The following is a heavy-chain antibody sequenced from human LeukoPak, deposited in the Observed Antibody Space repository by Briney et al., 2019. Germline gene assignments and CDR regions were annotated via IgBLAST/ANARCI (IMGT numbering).Heavy chain of an antibody. D-gene: IGHD4-23*01. CDR1: GFTFSSYS. Sequence: GGSLRLSCAASGFTFSSYSMNWVRQAPGKGLEWVSSISSSSSYIYYADSVKGRFTISRDNAKNSLYLQMNSLRAEDTAVYYCARERTTVASPLYWYFDLWGRGTLVTVSS. J-gene: IGHJ2*01. V-gene: IGHV3-21*01. CDR3: ARERTTVASPLYWYFDL. CDR2: ISSSSSYI.